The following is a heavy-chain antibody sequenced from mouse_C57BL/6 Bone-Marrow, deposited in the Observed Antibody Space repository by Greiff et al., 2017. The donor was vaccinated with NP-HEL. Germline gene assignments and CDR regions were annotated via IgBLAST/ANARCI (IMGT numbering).Heavy chain of an antibody. CDR2: INPNHGGP. D-gene: IGHD2-2*01. CDR1: GYTFTDYN. Sequence: EVQLQESGPELVKPGASVKIPCKASGYTFTDYNLDWVKQCHGKSLEWIGDINPNHGGPIYNQKFMGKATLTIDKSSSTAYMELRSLTSEDTADYDCARRGMVTTCGYWYFDVWGTGTTVTVSS. CDR3: ARRGMVTTCGYWYFDV. J-gene: IGHJ1*03. V-gene: IGHV1-18*01.